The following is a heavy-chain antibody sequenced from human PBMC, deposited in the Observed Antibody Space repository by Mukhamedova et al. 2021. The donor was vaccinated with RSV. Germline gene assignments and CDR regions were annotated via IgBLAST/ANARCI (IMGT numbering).Heavy chain of an antibody. D-gene: IGHD3-9*01. CDR2: IYYSGST. V-gene: IGHV4-61*06. Sequence: GKGLEWIGYIYYSGSTNYNPSLKSRVTISVDTSQNQFSLKLSSVTAAATAVYYCSTFSLNRYFDLLPPGLVVLGQGTTVSVSS. J-gene: IGHJ6*02. CDR3: STFSLNRYFDLLPPGLVV.